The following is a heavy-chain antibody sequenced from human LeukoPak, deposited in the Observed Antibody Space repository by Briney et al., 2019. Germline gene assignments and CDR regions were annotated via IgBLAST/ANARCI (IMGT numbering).Heavy chain of an antibody. CDR2: IYYSGST. J-gene: IGHJ4*02. CDR3: ARVRLQLLLDY. CDR1: GGSISSGGYY. D-gene: IGHD3-22*01. Sequence: SETLSLTCTVSGGSISSGGYYWSWIRQHPGKGLEWIGYIYYSGSTYYNPSLKSRVTISVDTSKNQFSLKLSSVTAADTAVYYCARVRLQLLLDYWGQGTLVTASS. V-gene: IGHV4-31*03.